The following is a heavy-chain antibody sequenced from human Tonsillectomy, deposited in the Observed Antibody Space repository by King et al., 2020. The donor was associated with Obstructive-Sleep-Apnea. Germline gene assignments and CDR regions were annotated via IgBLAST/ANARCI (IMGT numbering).Heavy chain of an antibody. CDR2: INPDTGDT. CDR1: GYTFTGYY. D-gene: IGHD5-12*01. V-gene: IGHV1-2*02. J-gene: IGHJ4*02. CDR3: ARNSGYDYYFDY. Sequence: VQLVESGAEVKKPGASVKVSCKASGYTFTGYYMHWVRQAPGPGLEWMGWINPDTGDTNFAQNFQGRVTMTRDTSISTAYMELSRLRSDDTAVYYCARNSGYDYYFDYWGQGTLATVSS.